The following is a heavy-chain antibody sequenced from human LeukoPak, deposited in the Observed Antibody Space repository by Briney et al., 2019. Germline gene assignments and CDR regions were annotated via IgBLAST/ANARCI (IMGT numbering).Heavy chain of an antibody. J-gene: IGHJ6*02. D-gene: IGHD5-18*01. CDR1: GFTVSSNY. CDR2: IYSGGST. Sequence: GGSLRLPCAASGFTVSSNYMSWVCQAPGKGLEWVSVIYSGGSTYYADCVKGRFTISRDNSKNTLYLQMKSLRAEDTAVYYCARSNPEYSYGQAYYGMDVWGQGTTVTVSS. V-gene: IGHV3-53*01. CDR3: ARSNPEYSYGQAYYGMDV.